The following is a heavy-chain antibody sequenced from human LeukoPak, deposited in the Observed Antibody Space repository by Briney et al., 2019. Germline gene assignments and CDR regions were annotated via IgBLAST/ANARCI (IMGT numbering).Heavy chain of an antibody. J-gene: IGHJ4*02. CDR1: GFTFDDYA. CDR3: AKDGGYSGSQAYFDY. D-gene: IGHD1-26*01. CDR2: ISWDGGST. Sequence: PGGSLRLSCAASGFTFDDYAMHWVRQAPGKGLEWVSLISWDGGSTYYADSVKGRFTISRDNSKNSLYLQMNSLRAEDTALYYCAKDGGYSGSQAYFDYWGQGTLVTVSS. V-gene: IGHV3-43D*03.